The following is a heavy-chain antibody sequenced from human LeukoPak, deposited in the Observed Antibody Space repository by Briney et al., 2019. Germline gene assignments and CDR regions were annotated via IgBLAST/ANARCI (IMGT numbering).Heavy chain of an antibody. CDR2: ISAYNGNT. D-gene: IGHD6-6*01. CDR3: ARDLDQYSSSSGH. J-gene: IGHJ4*02. CDR1: GYNFTSSY. V-gene: IGHV1-18*04. Sequence: ASVKVSCKASGYNFTSSYMHWVRQAPGQGLEWMGWISAYNGNTNYAQKLQGRVTMTTDTSTSTAYMELRSLRSDDTAVYYCARDLDQYSSSSGHWGQGTLVTVSS.